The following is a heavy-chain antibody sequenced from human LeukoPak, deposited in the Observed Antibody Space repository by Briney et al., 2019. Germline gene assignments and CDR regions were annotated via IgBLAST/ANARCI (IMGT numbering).Heavy chain of an antibody. CDR1: GYTFTSYF. D-gene: IGHD1-26*01. CDR2: INPNSGGT. Sequence: GASVKVSCKASGYTFTSYFMHWVRQAPGQGLEWMGWINPNSGGTNYAQKFQGRVTMTRDTSISTAYMELSRLRSDDTAVYYCASRLYSGSYYGGSDAFDIWGQGTMVTVSS. J-gene: IGHJ3*02. V-gene: IGHV1-2*02. CDR3: ASRLYSGSYYGGSDAFDI.